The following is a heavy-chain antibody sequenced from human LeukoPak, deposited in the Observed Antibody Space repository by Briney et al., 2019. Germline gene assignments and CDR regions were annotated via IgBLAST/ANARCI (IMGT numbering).Heavy chain of an antibody. CDR1: GGFISSYY. CDR3: ARGRSYLTDY. V-gene: IGHV4-59*01. D-gene: IGHD3-10*01. J-gene: IGHJ4*02. CDR2: IYYSGHT. Sequence: PSETLSLTCTVSGGFISSYYWSWIRQPPGKGLEWFGYIYYSGHTNYNPSLKSRVAISVDTSKNQFSLKLSSVTAADTAVYYCARGRSYLTDYWDQGTLVTVSS.